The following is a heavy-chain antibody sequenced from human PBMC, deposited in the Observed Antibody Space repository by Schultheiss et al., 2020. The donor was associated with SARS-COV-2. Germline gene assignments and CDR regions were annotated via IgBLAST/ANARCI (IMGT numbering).Heavy chain of an antibody. V-gene: IGHV4-34*01. CDR2: IYHSGST. CDR1: GGTFSGYY. D-gene: IGHD3-22*01. Sequence: SETLSLTCAVYGGTFSGYYWSWIRQPPGKGLEWIGEIYHSGSTNYNPSLKSRVTISVDTSKNQFSLKLSSVTAADTAVYYCASTMIVVAPFDYWGQGTLVTVSS. CDR3: ASTMIVVAPFDY. J-gene: IGHJ4*02.